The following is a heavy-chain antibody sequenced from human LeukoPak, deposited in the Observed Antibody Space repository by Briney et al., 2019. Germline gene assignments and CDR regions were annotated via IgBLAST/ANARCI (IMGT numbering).Heavy chain of an antibody. D-gene: IGHD2-15*01. V-gene: IGHV4-39*01. CDR3: ARHPGYCSGGSCYGNYFDY. CDR2: IYYSGNT. Sequence: SETLSLTCTVSGGSISSSSYYWGWIRQPPGKGLEWIGSIYYSGNTYYNPSLKSRVTISVDTSKNQFSLKLSSVTAADTAVYYCARHPGYCSGGSCYGNYFDYWGQGTLVTVSS. CDR1: GGSISSSSYY. J-gene: IGHJ4*02.